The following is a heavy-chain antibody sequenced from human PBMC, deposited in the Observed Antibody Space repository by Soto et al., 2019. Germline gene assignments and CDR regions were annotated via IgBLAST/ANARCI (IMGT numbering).Heavy chain of an antibody. Sequence: QVQLVESGGGVVQPGRSLRLSCADSGFTLSNYGMHWVRQAPGKGLEWVAATSFDGSNRYYADSVKGRFTMSRDNSTNTVFLQMNSLRAEDTAMYYCANVPCSSWYCSFDYWGQGTLVTGSS. J-gene: IGHJ4*02. V-gene: IGHV3-30*18. D-gene: IGHD6-13*01. CDR1: GFTLSNYG. CDR3: ANVPCSSWYCSFDY. CDR2: TSFDGSNR.